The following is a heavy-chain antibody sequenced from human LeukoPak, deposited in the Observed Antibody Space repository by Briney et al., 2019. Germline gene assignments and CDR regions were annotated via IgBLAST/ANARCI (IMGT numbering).Heavy chain of an antibody. CDR3: ARDSYYYGSGSYPPFDP. Sequence: PGGSLRLSCAASGFTFSSYGMHWVRQAPGKGLEWVAVIWYDGSNKYYADSVKGRFTISRDNSKNTLYLQMNSLRAEDTAVYYCARDSYYYGSGSYPPFDPWGQGTLVTVSS. D-gene: IGHD3-10*01. J-gene: IGHJ5*02. CDR1: GFTFSSYG. CDR2: IWYDGSNK. V-gene: IGHV3-33*01.